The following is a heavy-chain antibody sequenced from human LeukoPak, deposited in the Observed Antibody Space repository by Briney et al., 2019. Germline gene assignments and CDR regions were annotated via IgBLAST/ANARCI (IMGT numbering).Heavy chain of an antibody. CDR3: ARTTMVRGVREDY. V-gene: IGHV4-59*01. CDR2: IYYSGST. J-gene: IGHJ4*02. Sequence: SETLSLTCTVSGGSISSYYWSWIRQPPGKGLEWIGYIYYSGSTNYNPSLKSRVTISVDTSKNQFSLKLSSVTAADTAVYYCARTTMVRGVREDYWGQGTLVTVSS. CDR1: GGSISSYY. D-gene: IGHD3-10*01.